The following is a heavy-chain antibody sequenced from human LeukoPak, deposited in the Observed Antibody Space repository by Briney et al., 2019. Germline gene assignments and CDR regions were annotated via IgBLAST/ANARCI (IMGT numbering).Heavy chain of an antibody. CDR3: AKGKGAAAGSNWFDP. CDR1: GGSFSGYY. CDR2: ISGSGGST. D-gene: IGHD6-13*01. V-gene: IGHV3-23*01. Sequence: ETLSLTCAVYGGSFSGYYWSWVRQAPGKGLEWVSAISGSGGSTYYADSVKGRFTISRDNSKNTLYLQMNSLRAEDTAVYYCAKGKGAAAGSNWFDPWGQGTLVTVSS. J-gene: IGHJ5*02.